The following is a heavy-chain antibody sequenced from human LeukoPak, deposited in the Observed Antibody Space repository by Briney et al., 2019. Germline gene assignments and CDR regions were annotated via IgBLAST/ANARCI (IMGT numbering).Heavy chain of an antibody. Sequence: LGGSLRLSCAASGFTFSSYAMHWVRQAPGKGLEYVSAISSNGGSTYYANSVKGRFTISRDNSKNTLYLQMGSLRAEDMAVYYCARDRGDSSSSSYFDYWGQGTLVTVSS. J-gene: IGHJ4*02. CDR1: GFTFSSYA. CDR3: ARDRGDSSSSSYFDY. V-gene: IGHV3-64*01. CDR2: ISSNGGST. D-gene: IGHD6-6*01.